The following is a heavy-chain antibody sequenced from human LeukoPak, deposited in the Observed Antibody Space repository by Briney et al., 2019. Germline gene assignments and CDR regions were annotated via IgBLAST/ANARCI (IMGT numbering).Heavy chain of an antibody. J-gene: IGHJ4*02. V-gene: IGHV4-4*02. CDR2: IYHTGDT. D-gene: IGHD4-17*01. CDR1: GGSINSSTY. CDR3: ARVGTYGDQSFDY. Sequence: SGTLSLTCVVSGGSINSSTYWSWVRQSPGKGLEWIGEIYHTGDTNYNPSLKSRVTISVDKSKNQFALKLTSVTAADTAIYYCARVGTYGDQSFDYWGQGTLVTVSS.